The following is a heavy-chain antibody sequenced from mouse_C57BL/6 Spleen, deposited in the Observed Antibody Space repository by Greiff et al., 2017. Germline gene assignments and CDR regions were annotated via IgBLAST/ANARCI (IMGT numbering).Heavy chain of an antibody. V-gene: IGHV1-52*01. J-gene: IGHJ2*01. D-gene: IGHD2-4*01. CDR2: IDPSDSET. CDR3: ARRGYYDYPYYFDY. Sequence: QVQLQHSGAELVRPGSSVKLSCKASGYTFTSYWMHWVKQRPIQGLEWIGNIDPSDSETHYNQKFKDKATLTVDKSSSTAYMQLSILTSEDSAVYYCARRGYYDYPYYFDYWGQGTTLTVSS. CDR1: GYTFTSYW.